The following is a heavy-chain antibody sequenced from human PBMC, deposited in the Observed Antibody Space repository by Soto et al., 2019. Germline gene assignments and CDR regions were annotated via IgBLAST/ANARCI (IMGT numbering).Heavy chain of an antibody. V-gene: IGHV4-34*01. CDR3: AYGYSYGFGYYYYMDV. D-gene: IGHD5-18*01. CDR2: INHSGST. J-gene: IGHJ6*03. CDR1: GGSFSGYY. Sequence: KPSETLSLTCAVYGGSFSGYYWSWIRQPPGKGLEWIGEINHSGSTNYNPSLKSRVTISVDTSKNQFSLKLSSVTAADTAVYYCAYGYSYGFGYYYYMDVWGKGTTVTVSS.